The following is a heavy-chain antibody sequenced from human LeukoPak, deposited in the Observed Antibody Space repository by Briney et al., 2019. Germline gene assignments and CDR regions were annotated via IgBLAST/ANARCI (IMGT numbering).Heavy chain of an antibody. CDR2: ISWNGGRT. CDR3: AKPIYDSSGYTIVGFDY. CDR1: GLTFSSYA. V-gene: IGHV3-9*01. J-gene: IGHJ4*02. Sequence: GGSLRLSCAASGLTFSSYAMHWVRQAPGKGLEWVSGISWNGGRTAYADSVKGRLTISRDNAKNSLYLQMNSLRAEDTALYYCAKPIYDSSGYTIVGFDYWGQGTLVTVSS. D-gene: IGHD3-22*01.